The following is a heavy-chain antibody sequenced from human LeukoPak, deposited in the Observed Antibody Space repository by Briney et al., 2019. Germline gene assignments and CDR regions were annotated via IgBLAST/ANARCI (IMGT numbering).Heavy chain of an antibody. CDR2: ISTGSGTI. D-gene: IGHD1-14*01. Sequence: PGGSLRLSCAASGFKLRSYNMNWVRQAPGKGLEWISYISTGSGTIYYADSVKGRFTVSRDNAKNSLFLQMNSLRDEDTAVYYCARSLNPPFDYWGQGTLVTVSS. CDR3: ARSLNPPFDY. J-gene: IGHJ4*02. CDR1: GFKLRSYN. V-gene: IGHV3-48*02.